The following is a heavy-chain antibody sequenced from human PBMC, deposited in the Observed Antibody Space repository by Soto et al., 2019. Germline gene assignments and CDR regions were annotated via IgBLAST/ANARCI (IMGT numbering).Heavy chain of an antibody. D-gene: IGHD1-26*01. V-gene: IGHV3-21*01. J-gene: IGHJ4*02. CDR2: ISSTTNYI. CDR3: ARESEELTSNFDY. CDR1: GFTFSRYS. Sequence: EVQLVESGGGLVRPGGSLRLSCAASGFTFSRYSMNWVRQAPGKGLEWVSSISSTTNYIYYADSMKGRFTDSRDNAKNSVYLDMNSLGAEDTAVYYCARESEELTSNFDYWGQGTLVTVSS.